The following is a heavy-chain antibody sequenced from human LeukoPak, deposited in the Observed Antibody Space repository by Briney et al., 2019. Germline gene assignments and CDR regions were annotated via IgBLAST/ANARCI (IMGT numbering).Heavy chain of an antibody. CDR2: INPSGGST. D-gene: IGHD6-13*01. Sequence: ASVKVSCKASGYTFTSYYMHWVRQAPGQGLEWMGIINPSGGSTSYAQKFQGRVTMTRDMSTSTVYMELSSLRSEDTAVYYCAREPPLRIAAAGIFDYWGQGTLVTVSS. V-gene: IGHV1-46*01. CDR1: GYTFTSYY. CDR3: AREPPLRIAAAGIFDY. J-gene: IGHJ4*02.